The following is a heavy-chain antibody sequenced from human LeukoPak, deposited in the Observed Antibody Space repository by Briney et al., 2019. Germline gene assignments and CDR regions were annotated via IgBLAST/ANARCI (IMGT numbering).Heavy chain of an antibody. D-gene: IGHD3-10*01. CDR2: INPNSGGT. J-gene: IGHJ4*02. Sequence: ASVKVSCKASGYTFSGYYMHWVRQAPGQGLEWMGWINPNSGGTYYTQKFQGRVTMTRDTSISTAYMELSSLRSDDTAVYYCASAGVRGVTPYFDYWGQGTLVTVSS. V-gene: IGHV1-2*02. CDR3: ASAGVRGVTPYFDY. CDR1: GYTFSGYY.